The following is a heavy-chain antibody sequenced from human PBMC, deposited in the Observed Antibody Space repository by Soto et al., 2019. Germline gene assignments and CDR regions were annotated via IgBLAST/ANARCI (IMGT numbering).Heavy chain of an antibody. V-gene: IGHV1-18*01. J-gene: IGHJ4*02. CDR1: GYGFTTYG. Sequence: QVHLVQSGAEVKKPGASVKVSCKGSGYGFTTYGITWVRQAPGQGLEWMAWISAHNGNTNYAQKLQGRVTVTTDTSTRTADMELMRLRSDDAAVYYCGRGRYGDYWGQGALVAVSS. CDR3: GRGRYGDY. CDR2: ISAHNGNT. D-gene: IGHD1-1*01.